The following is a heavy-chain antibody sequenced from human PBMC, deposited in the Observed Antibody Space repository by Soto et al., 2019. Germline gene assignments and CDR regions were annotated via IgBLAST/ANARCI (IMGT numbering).Heavy chain of an antibody. J-gene: IGHJ4*02. CDR2: ISSGNSYI. Sequence: AGGSLRLSCAVSGFTFGSYSMNWVRQAPGKGLEWVSSISSGNSYIYYADSVRGRFTVSRDNAKSSLYLQMNSLRAEDTAVYYCATQMDYNILTGYRPFDYWGQGTLVTVSS. V-gene: IGHV3-21*01. CDR1: GFTFGSYS. CDR3: ATQMDYNILTGYRPFDY. D-gene: IGHD3-9*01.